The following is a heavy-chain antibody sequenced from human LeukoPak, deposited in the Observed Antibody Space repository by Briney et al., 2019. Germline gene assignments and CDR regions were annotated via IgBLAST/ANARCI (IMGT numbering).Heavy chain of an antibody. J-gene: IGHJ4*02. Sequence: GGSLRLSCAASGFTFSSYAMSWVRQAPGKGLEWVSAISSSGGSTYYADSVKGRFTISRDNSKNTLYLQMNSLRAEDTAVYYCVKGARSSWYSHWGQGTLVTVSS. CDR2: ISSSGGST. CDR3: VKGARSSWYSH. D-gene: IGHD6-13*01. V-gene: IGHV3-23*01. CDR1: GFTFSSYA.